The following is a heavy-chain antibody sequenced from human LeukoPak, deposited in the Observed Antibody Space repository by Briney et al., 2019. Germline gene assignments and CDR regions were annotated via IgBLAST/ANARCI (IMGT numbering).Heavy chain of an antibody. D-gene: IGHD6-19*01. CDR1: GGSISSGGYY. J-gene: IGHJ4*02. Sequence: SQTLSLTCTVSGGSISSGGYYWSWIRQHPGKGLEWIGYIYYSGSTYYNPSLKSRVTISVDTSKNQFSLKLSSVTAADTAVYYCARDSKQWLVDYWGQGTLVTVSS. CDR3: ARDSKQWLVDY. CDR2: IYYSGST. V-gene: IGHV4-31*03.